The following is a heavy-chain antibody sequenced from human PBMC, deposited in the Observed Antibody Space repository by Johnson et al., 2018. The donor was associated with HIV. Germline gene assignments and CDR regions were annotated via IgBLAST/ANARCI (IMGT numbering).Heavy chain of an antibody. D-gene: IGHD2-15*01. CDR3: ARAVCRGGRCYSHDAFDI. J-gene: IGHJ3*02. V-gene: IGHV3-13*01. CDR1: GFTFDDYG. CDR2: IGTAGDT. Sequence: VQLVESGGGVVRPGRSLRLSCAASGFTFDDYGMTWVRQATGKGLEWVSTIGTAGDTYYPGSVKGRFTVSREDAKNSLYLQMNSLRAGDTALYYCARAVCRGGRCYSHDAFDIWGQGTMVTVSS.